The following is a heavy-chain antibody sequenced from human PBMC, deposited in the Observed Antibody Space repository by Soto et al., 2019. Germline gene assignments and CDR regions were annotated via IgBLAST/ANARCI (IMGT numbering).Heavy chain of an antibody. CDR3: ARGKGYYYDSSGLYDMDV. D-gene: IGHD3-22*01. J-gene: IGHJ6*02. CDR2: IIPIFGTA. Sequence: SVKVSCKASGGTFSSYAISWVRQAPGQGLEWMGGIIPIFGTANYAQKFQGRVTITADESTSTAYMELSSLRSEDTAVYYCARGKGYYYDSSGLYDMDVWGQGTTVTVSS. V-gene: IGHV1-69*13. CDR1: GGTFSSYA.